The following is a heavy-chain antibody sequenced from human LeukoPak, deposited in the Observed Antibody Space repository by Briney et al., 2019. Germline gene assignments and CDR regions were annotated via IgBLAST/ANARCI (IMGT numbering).Heavy chain of an antibody. D-gene: IGHD1-26*01. CDR3: ARESRIVEGDGYYIDV. CDR2: IYISRGT. Sequence: SETLSLTCAVYGGSFSDYYWSWIRQPAGKGLEWIGRIYISRGTNYNPSLTSRVIMSVDTSKNQFSLQLTSVTAADTAVYYCARESRIVEGDGYYIDVWGKGTTVTV. J-gene: IGHJ6*03. V-gene: IGHV4-4*07. CDR1: GGSFSDYY.